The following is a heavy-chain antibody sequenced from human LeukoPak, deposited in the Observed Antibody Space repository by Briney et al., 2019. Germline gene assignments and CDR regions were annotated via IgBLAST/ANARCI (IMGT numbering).Heavy chain of an antibody. V-gene: IGHV3-23*01. CDR2: ISGSGGST. J-gene: IGHJ4*02. D-gene: IGHD2-21*02. CDR3: AKGGGDRNFDY. CDR1: GFTFSSYA. Sequence: GGSLRLSCAASGFTFSSYAMSWVRQAPGKGLEWVSTISGSGGSTYHADSVKGRFTISRDNSKNTLYLQMNSLRAEDTAVYYCAKGGGDRNFDYWGQGTLVTVSS.